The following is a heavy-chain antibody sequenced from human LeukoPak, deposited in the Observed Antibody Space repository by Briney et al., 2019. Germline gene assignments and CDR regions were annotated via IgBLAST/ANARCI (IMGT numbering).Heavy chain of an antibody. J-gene: IGHJ5*02. V-gene: IGHV1-69*06. CDR3: ARDVRDIVVVPAAHHNWFDP. Sequence: AVKVSCKAAGCTFTSYGISWVRQAPGQGLEWMGGIVPIFGRANYAQKFQGRVTITADKSTRTAYMELSSLRFEDTAVYYCARDVRDIVVVPAAHHNWFDPRGQGTLVTVS. CDR2: IVPIFGRA. D-gene: IGHD2-2*01. CDR1: GCTFTSYG.